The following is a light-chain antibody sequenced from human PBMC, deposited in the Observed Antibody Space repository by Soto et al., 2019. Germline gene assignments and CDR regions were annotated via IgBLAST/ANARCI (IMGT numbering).Light chain of an antibody. J-gene: IGKJ2*01. CDR2: DAS. CDR3: QQYNRYHT. Sequence: DIQMTQSPSTLSASVGDRVTITCRASQSISSWLAWYQQKPGKAPKLLIYDASSLESVVPSRFSGSGSGTEFTLTISSLQPDDFATYYCQQYNRYHTFGQGTKLEIK. CDR1: QSISSW. V-gene: IGKV1-5*01.